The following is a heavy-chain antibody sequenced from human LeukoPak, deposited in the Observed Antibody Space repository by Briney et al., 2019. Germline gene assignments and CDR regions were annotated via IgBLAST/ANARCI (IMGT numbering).Heavy chain of an antibody. CDR3: ARRYCSGGSCLDY. D-gene: IGHD2-15*01. V-gene: IGHV3-21*01. CDR2: ISSSSSYI. Sequence: GGSLRLSCAASGFTFSRYSMNWVRQAPGKGLEWVSSISSSSSYIYYADSVKGRFTISRDNAKNSLYLQMNSLRAEDTAVYYCARRYCSGGSCLDYWGQGTLVTVSS. CDR1: GFTFSRYS. J-gene: IGHJ4*02.